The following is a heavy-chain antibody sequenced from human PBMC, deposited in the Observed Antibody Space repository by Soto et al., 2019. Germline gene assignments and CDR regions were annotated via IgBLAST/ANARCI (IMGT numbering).Heavy chain of an antibody. D-gene: IGHD5-12*01. CDR3: AREWYSGYDRWFDP. CDR2: IYYSGST. CDR1: GGSISSGDYY. V-gene: IGHV4-30-4*01. J-gene: IGHJ5*02. Sequence: SETLSLTCTVSGGSISSGDYYWSWIRQPPGKGLEWIGYIYYSGSTYYNPSLKSRVTISVDTSKNQFSLKLSSVTAADTAVYYCAREWYSGYDRWFDPWGQGPLVTVSS.